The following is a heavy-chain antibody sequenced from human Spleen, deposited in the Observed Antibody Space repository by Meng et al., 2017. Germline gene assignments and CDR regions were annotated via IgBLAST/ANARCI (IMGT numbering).Heavy chain of an antibody. V-gene: IGHV3-7*01. CDR3: ARAHAFDI. CDR2: IKQDGSEK. Sequence: GESLKISCAASGFTFSNYWMTWVRQAPGKGLEWVANIKQDGSEKYYVDSLKGRFTISRDNAKNLLYLQMNSLRVEDTAVYSCARAHAFDIWGQGTMVTVSS. CDR1: GFTFSNYW. J-gene: IGHJ3*02.